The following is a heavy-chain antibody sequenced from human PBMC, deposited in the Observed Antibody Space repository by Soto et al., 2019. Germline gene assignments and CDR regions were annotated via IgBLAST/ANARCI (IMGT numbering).Heavy chain of an antibody. Sequence: SETLSLTCTVSGGSISSSSYYWGWIRQPPGKGLEWIGSIYYSGSTYYNPSLKSRVTISVDTSKNQFSLKLSSVTAADTAVYYFARQGCSSTSCYVPYYFDYWGQGTLVTVSS. V-gene: IGHV4-39*01. D-gene: IGHD2-2*01. J-gene: IGHJ4*02. CDR3: ARQGCSSTSCYVPYYFDY. CDR1: GGSISSSSYY. CDR2: IYYSGST.